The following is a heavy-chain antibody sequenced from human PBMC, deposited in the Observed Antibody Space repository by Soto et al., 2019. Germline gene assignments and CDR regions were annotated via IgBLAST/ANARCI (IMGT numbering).Heavy chain of an antibody. D-gene: IGHD3-3*01. V-gene: IGHV5-51*01. J-gene: IGHJ4*02. CDR1: GYSFTSYW. Sequence: GESLKISCKGSGYSFTSYWIGWVRQMPGKGLEWMGIIYPGDSDTRYSPSFQGQVTISADKSISTAYLQWSSLKASDTAMYYCARHSSYYDFWSGYSGYWGQGTLVTVSS. CDR3: ARHSSYYDFWSGYSGY. CDR2: IYPGDSDT.